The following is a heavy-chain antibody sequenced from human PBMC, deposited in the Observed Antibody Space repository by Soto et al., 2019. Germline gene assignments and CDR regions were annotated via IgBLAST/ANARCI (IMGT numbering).Heavy chain of an antibody. CDR2: IYYSGST. Sequence: QLQLQESGPGLVKPSETLSLTCTVSGGSISSSSYYWGWIRQPPGKGLEWIGSIYYSGSTYYNPSLKSRVTISVDTSKNQFSLKLSSVTAADTAVYYCARHLYASSSWSFDYWGQGTLVTVSS. J-gene: IGHJ4*02. V-gene: IGHV4-39*01. D-gene: IGHD6-13*01. CDR1: GGSISSSSYY. CDR3: ARHLYASSSWSFDY.